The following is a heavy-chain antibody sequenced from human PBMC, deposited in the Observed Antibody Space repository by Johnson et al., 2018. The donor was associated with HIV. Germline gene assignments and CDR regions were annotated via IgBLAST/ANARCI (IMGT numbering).Heavy chain of an antibody. CDR3: ARDLGVATAKVNAFDI. D-gene: IGHD5-12*01. V-gene: IGHV3-33*08. Sequence: QVQLMESGGGVVQPGRSLRLSCAASGFTFSSYAMHWVRQAPGKGLSWVAFIRYDGDITYYVDSVKGRFTISRDNSKNTLYLQMNSLRAEDTAVYYCARDLGVATAKVNAFDIWGQGTMVTVSS. CDR1: GFTFSSYA. CDR2: IRYDGDIT. J-gene: IGHJ3*02.